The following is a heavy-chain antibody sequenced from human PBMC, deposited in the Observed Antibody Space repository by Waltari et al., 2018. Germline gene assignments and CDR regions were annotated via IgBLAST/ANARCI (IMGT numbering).Heavy chain of an antibody. J-gene: IGHJ6*02. Sequence: QVQLQQWGAGLLKPSETLSLTCAVYGGSFSGYYWSWIRQPPGTGREWIGEIKHSGSTNYNPSLKSRVTISVDTSKNQFSLKLSSVTAADTAVYYCARRACGGSCYSYYYYYGMDVWGQGTTVTVSS. CDR1: GGSFSGYY. CDR3: ARRACGGSCYSYYYYYGMDV. CDR2: IKHSGST. D-gene: IGHD2-15*01. V-gene: IGHV4-34*01.